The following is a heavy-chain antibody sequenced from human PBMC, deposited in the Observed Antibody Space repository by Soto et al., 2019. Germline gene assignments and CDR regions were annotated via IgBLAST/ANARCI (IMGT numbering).Heavy chain of an antibody. V-gene: IGHV3-30*03. Sequence: QVQLVESGGGVVQPGRSLRLSCAASGFTFSTYGMHWVGQAPGKGLEWVAVISYDGGNKYYADSVKGRFTISRDNSKNTLYLQMNSLRAEDTAVYYCVGDLLTERDYWGQGTLVTVSS. CDR1: GFTFSTYG. CDR2: ISYDGGNK. CDR3: VGDLLTERDY. J-gene: IGHJ4*02. D-gene: IGHD7-27*01.